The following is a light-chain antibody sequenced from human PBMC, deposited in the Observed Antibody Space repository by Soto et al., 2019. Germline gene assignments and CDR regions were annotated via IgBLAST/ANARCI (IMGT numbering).Light chain of an antibody. Sequence: EIVLTQSPGTLSLSPGERATLSCRASQSVSSSYLAWYQQKPGQAPRLLIYGASSRATGIPDRFIGSGSGTAFTLTISRLEPEDFAVYFCQQYSTSPWTFGQGTKVEIK. CDR1: QSVSSSY. V-gene: IGKV3-20*01. CDR2: GAS. J-gene: IGKJ1*01. CDR3: QQYSTSPWT.